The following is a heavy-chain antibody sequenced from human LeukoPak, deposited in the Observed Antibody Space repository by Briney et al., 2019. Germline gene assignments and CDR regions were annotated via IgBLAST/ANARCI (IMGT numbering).Heavy chain of an antibody. V-gene: IGHV4-4*07. CDR2: IYTSGST. J-gene: IGHJ4*02. D-gene: IGHD6-19*01. CDR3: VREGHSSGWSHFDY. Sequence: SETLSPTCTVSGGSISRYYWSWIRQPAGKGLEGIGRIYTSGSTNYNPSLKSRVTMSVDTSKNQFSLKLSSVTAADTAVYYCVREGHSSGWSHFDYWGQGTLVTVSS. CDR1: GGSISRYY.